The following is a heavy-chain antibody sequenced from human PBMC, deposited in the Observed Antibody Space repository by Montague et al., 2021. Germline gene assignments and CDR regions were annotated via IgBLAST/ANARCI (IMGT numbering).Heavy chain of an antibody. Sequence: SETLSLTCAVYGGSLSGYIWNWIRQPPGRDLEWIGQIPHTGSTSYNPSLKSRVTMSVDTSENHVSLRLGSVTAADTAVYYCTRGEVAVTGIDYWGQGALVTVSS. V-gene: IGHV4-34*01. D-gene: IGHD6-19*01. CDR2: IPHTGST. J-gene: IGHJ4*02. CDR1: GGSLSGYI. CDR3: TRGEVAVTGIDY.